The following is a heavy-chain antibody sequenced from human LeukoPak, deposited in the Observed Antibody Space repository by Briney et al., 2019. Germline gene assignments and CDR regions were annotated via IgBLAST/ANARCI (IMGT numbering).Heavy chain of an antibody. CDR3: ARAPITSPFYFDY. Sequence: RTGGSLRLSCTASGFAFDEHGMSWVRQVPGKGLEWVFGINWSGGSTGYADPLRGRFTISRDNAKNSLYLQMDSLRAEDTALYYCARAPITSPFYFDYWGQGTLVTVSS. CDR1: GFAFDEHG. CDR2: INWSGGST. D-gene: IGHD2-2*01. J-gene: IGHJ4*02. V-gene: IGHV3-20*04.